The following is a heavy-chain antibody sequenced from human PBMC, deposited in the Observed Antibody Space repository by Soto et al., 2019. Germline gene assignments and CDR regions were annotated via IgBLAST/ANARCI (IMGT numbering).Heavy chain of an antibody. D-gene: IGHD6-19*01. CDR2: ISSRDRA. Sequence: GGSLRLCCAASGFTFKDYYMSWIRQAPGRGPEWIAYISSRDRAMYADSVQGRFIISRDNANSSLFLQMNSLRADDTAVYYCAREMATSGWFQNYSYLCTDVWGPGTSVTVS. V-gene: IGHV3-11*01. J-gene: IGHJ6*02. CDR3: AREMATSGWFQNYSYLCTDV. CDR1: GFTFKDYY.